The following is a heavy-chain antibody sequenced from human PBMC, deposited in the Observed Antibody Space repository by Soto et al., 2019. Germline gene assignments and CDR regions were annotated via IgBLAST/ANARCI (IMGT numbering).Heavy chain of an antibody. J-gene: IGHJ6*02. V-gene: IGHV4-59*08. CDR2: VYYTRSTT. CDR1: GGSISPYY. Sequence: QVQLQESGPGLVKPSETLSLTCTVSGGSISPYYWSWIRQPPGKGLEWIGYVYYTRSTTDYNPSLPARVLLSLVASATQFSRKPASVPAADTGVYYWVRHQEVRGVTIPFHYYGMDLWGQGTTVTVSS. D-gene: IGHD3-10*01. CDR3: VRHQEVRGVTIPFHYYGMDL.